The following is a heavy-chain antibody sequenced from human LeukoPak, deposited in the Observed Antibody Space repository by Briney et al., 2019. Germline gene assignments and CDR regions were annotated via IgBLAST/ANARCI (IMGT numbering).Heavy chain of an antibody. V-gene: IGHV3-30*01. D-gene: IGHD3-3*01. CDR1: GFTFSSYA. CDR2: ISYGGSNK. Sequence: GGSLRLSCAASGFTFSSYAMHWVRQAPGKGLEWVAVISYGGSNKYYADSVKGRFTISRDNSKNTLYLQMNSLRAEDTAVYYCARDREFLEWLFGYWGQGTLVTVSS. J-gene: IGHJ4*02. CDR3: ARDREFLEWLFGY.